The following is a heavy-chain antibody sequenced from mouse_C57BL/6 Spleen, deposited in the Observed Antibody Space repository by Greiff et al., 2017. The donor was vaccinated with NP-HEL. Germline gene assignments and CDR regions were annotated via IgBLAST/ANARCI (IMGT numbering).Heavy chain of an antibody. V-gene: IGHV5-4*01. CDR3: AREGLTGLFDY. CDR1: GFTFSSYA. CDR2: ISDGGSYT. J-gene: IGHJ2*01. Sequence: EVNLVESGGGLVKPGGSLKLSCAASGFTFSSYAMSWVRQTPEKRLEWVATISDGGSYTYYPDNVKGRFTISRDNDKNNLYLQMSHLKSEDTAMYYCAREGLTGLFDYWGQGTTLTVSS. D-gene: IGHD4-1*01.